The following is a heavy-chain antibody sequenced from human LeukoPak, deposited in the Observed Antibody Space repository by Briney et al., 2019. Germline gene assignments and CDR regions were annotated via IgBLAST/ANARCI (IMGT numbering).Heavy chain of an antibody. CDR2: ISSSSSYI. CDR3: ARDGVAAAGFQH. D-gene: IGHD6-19*01. J-gene: IGHJ1*01. V-gene: IGHV3-21*01. Sequence: PGGSLRLSCAASGFTFSSYSMNWVRQAPGKGLEWVSSISSSSSYIYYADSVKGRFTISRDNARNSLYLQMNSLRAEDTAVYYCARDGVAAAGFQHWGQGTLVTVSS. CDR1: GFTFSSYS.